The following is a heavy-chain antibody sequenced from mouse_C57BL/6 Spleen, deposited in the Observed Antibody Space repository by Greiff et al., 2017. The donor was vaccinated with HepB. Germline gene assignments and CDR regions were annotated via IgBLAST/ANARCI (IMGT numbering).Heavy chain of an antibody. CDR2: INYDGSST. J-gene: IGHJ1*03. V-gene: IGHV5-16*01. Sequence: EVMLVESEGGLVQPGSSMKLSCTASGFTFSDYYMAWVRQVPEKGLEWVANINYDGSSTYYLDSLKSRFIISRDNAKNILYLQMSSLKSEDTATYYCARDGHYYGSSYWYFDVWGTGTTVTVSS. CDR1: GFTFSDYY. CDR3: ARDGHYYGSSYWYFDV. D-gene: IGHD1-1*01.